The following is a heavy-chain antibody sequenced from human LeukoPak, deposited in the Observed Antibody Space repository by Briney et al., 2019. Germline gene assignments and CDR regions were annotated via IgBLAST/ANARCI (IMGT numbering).Heavy chain of an antibody. V-gene: IGHV3-21*01. D-gene: IGHD6-13*01. Sequence: GGSLRLSCAASGFTFSSYSMNWVRQAPGKGLEWVSSISSSSSYIYYADSVKGRFTISRDNAKNSLYLQMNSLGAEDTAVYYCARDLQQLQNSYYYGMDVWGQGTTVTVSS. J-gene: IGHJ6*02. CDR1: GFTFSSYS. CDR2: ISSSSSYI. CDR3: ARDLQQLQNSYYYGMDV.